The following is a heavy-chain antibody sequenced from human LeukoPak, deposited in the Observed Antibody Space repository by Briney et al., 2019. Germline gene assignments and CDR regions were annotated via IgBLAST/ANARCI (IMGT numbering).Heavy chain of an antibody. CDR3: ARVYTPSSGWYVP. Sequence: SETLSLTCAVYGGSFSGYYWSWIRQPPGKGLEWIGEINHSGSTNYNPSLKSRVTISVDTSKNQFSLKLSSVTAADTAVYYCARVYTPSSGWYVPWGQGTLVTVSS. CDR2: INHSGST. J-gene: IGHJ5*02. CDR1: GGSFSGYY. D-gene: IGHD6-19*01. V-gene: IGHV4-34*01.